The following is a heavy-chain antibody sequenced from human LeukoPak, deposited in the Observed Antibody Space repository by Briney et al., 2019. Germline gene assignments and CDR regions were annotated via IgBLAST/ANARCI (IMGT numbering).Heavy chain of an antibody. CDR1: GFTFTSHW. D-gene: IGHD3-10*01. Sequence: GFLRLSCAASGFTFTSHWMHWVRQAPGRGLEWVSRITSDGKSTIDADSVKGRFTVSRDNAKNTVYLQMNSLRAEDTAVYYCVREGYGPGNYPFDHWGQGALVTVSS. CDR2: ITSDGKST. CDR3: VREGYGPGNYPFDH. V-gene: IGHV3-74*01. J-gene: IGHJ4*02.